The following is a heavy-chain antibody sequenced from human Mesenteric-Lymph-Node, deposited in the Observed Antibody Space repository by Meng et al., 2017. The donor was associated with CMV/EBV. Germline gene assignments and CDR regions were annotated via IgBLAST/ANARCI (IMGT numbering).Heavy chain of an antibody. CDR1: GFTFSSYS. Sequence: GESLKISCAASGFTFSSYSMNWVRQAPGKGLEWVANIKQDGSEKYYVDSVKGRFTISRDNAKNSLYLQMNSLRAEDTAVYYCARSSPGYSSSWYNYWGQGTLVTVSS. CDR2: IKQDGSEK. D-gene: IGHD6-13*01. CDR3: ARSSPGYSSSWYNY. V-gene: IGHV3-7*01. J-gene: IGHJ4*02.